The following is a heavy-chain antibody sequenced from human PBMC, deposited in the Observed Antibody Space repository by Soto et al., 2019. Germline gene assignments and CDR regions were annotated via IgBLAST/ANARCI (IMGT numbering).Heavy chain of an antibody. V-gene: IGHV1-18*01. D-gene: IGHD3-3*01. CDR2: ISAYNSNT. Sequence: QVQLVQSGAEVKKPGASVKVSCKASGYTFTTYGISWVRQAPGQVLEWMGWISAYNSNTNYAQNLQGRVTMNTDTYTSTAYVELRSLRSDDTAVYYCARASDFWSGYPSADYRGQGTLVTVSS. J-gene: IGHJ4*02. CDR3: ARASDFWSGYPSADY. CDR1: GYTFTTYG.